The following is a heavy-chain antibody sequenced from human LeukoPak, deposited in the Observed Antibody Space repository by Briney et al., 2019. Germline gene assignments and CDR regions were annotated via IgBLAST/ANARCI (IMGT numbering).Heavy chain of an antibody. CDR1: GGSISSYY. Sequence: SETLSLTCTVSGGSISSYYWSWIRQPPGKGLEWIGYIYYSGSTNYIPSLNSRVTISVDTSKNQFSLQLNSVTPEDTAVYYCARDPLNWSDNWFDPWGQGTLVTVSS. CDR2: IYYSGST. V-gene: IGHV4-59*12. J-gene: IGHJ5*02. D-gene: IGHD1-1*01. CDR3: ARDPLNWSDNWFDP.